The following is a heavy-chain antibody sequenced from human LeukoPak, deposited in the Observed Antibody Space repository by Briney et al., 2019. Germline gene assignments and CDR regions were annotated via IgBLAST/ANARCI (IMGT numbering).Heavy chain of an antibody. J-gene: IGHJ4*02. CDR1: GGSFSGYY. D-gene: IGHD4-17*01. CDR2: INHSGST. Sequence: TSETLSLTCAVYGGSFSGYYWSWIRQPPGKGLEWIGEINHSGSTNYNPSLKSRVTISVDTSKNQFSLKLSSVTAADTAVYYCARLDDYGDYEGEYWGQGTLVTVSS. CDR3: ARLDDYGDYEGEY. V-gene: IGHV4-34*01.